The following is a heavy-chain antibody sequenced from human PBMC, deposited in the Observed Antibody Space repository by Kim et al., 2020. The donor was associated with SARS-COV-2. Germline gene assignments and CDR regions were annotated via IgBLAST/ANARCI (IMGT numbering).Heavy chain of an antibody. D-gene: IGHD4-17*01. CDR1: GGTFSSYA. CDR2: IIPIFGTA. J-gene: IGHJ6*02. V-gene: IGHV1-69*13. CDR3: ARDDYGDLSLASYYGMDV. Sequence: SVKVSCKASGGTFSSYAISWVRQAPGQGLEWMGGIIPIFGTANYAQKFQGRVTITADESTSTAYMELSSLRSEDTAVYYCARDDYGDLSLASYYGMDVWGQGTTVTVSS.